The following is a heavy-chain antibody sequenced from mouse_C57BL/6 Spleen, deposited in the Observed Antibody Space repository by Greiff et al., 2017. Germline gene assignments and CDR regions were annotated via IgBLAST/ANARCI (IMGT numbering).Heavy chain of an antibody. J-gene: IGHJ4*01. CDR1: GFSLSTFGMG. CDR2: IWWDDDK. V-gene: IGHV8-8*01. CDR3: ARSHYYGEAMDY. D-gene: IGHD1-2*01. Sequence: QVQLKESGPGILQPSQTLSLTCSFSGFSLSTFGMGVGWIRQPSGKGLEWLAHIWWDDDKYYNPALKSRLTISKDTSKNQVFLKIATVDTADTATYYCARSHYYGEAMDYWGQGTSVTVSS.